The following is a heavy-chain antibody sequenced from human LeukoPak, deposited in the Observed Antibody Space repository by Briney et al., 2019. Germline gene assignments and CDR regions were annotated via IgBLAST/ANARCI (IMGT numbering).Heavy chain of an antibody. CDR3: TAWGGYDTDAFDI. V-gene: IGHV3-49*04. D-gene: IGHD5-12*01. J-gene: IGHJ3*02. Sequence: SGGSLRLSCTASGFTFGDYAMSWVRQAPGKGLEWVGFIRSKAYGGTTEYAASVKGRFTISRDDSKSIAYLQMNSLKTEDTAVYYCTAWGGYDTDAFDIWGQGTMGTVSS. CDR1: GFTFGDYA. CDR2: IRSKAYGGTT.